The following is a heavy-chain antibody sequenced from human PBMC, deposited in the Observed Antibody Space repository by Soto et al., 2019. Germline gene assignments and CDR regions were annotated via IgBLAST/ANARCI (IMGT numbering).Heavy chain of an antibody. D-gene: IGHD1-1*01. V-gene: IGHV3-7*01. Sequence: PVGSLILCFAASGFTLSSHWMSWVRQAPGKGLEWVANIKQDGSEKYYVDSVKGRFTISRDNAKNSLYLQMNSLRAEDTAVYYWLKRALEYYYSGMEGWGQGPTGNVPS. J-gene: IGHJ6*02. CDR3: LKRALEYYYSGMEG. CDR2: IKQDGSEK. CDR1: GFTLSSHW.